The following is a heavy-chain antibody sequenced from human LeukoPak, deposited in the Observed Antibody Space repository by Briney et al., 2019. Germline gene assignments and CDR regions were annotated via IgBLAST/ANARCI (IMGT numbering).Heavy chain of an antibody. Sequence: GESLKISCKGSGYSFTSYWIGWVRQMPGKGLEGMVIIYPGDSDTRYSPSFQGQVTISADKSISTAYLQWSSLQASDTAMYYCARLGRSTSCYGCFDYWGQGTLVTVSS. CDR1: GYSFTSYW. CDR2: IYPGDSDT. V-gene: IGHV5-51*01. J-gene: IGHJ4*02. CDR3: ARLGRSTSCYGCFDY. D-gene: IGHD2-2*01.